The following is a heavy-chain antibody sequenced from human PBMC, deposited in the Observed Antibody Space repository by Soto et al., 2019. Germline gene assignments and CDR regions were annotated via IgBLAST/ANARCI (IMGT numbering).Heavy chain of an antibody. J-gene: IGHJ4*02. CDR2: MNPNSGNT. Sequence: QVQLVQSGAEVKKPGASVKVSCKASGYTFTSYDINWVRQATGQGLEWMGWMNPNSGNTGYAQKFQGRVTMTRNTSISTDYMELSSLRSEDTAVYYCAIEITITGMGGLGELEWGQGTLVTVSS. CDR3: AIEITITGMGGLGELE. V-gene: IGHV1-8*01. D-gene: IGHD3-9*01. CDR1: GYTFTSYD.